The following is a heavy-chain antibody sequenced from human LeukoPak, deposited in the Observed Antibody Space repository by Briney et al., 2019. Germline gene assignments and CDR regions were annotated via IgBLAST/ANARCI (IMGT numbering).Heavy chain of an antibody. V-gene: IGHV4-39*01. CDR3: ARHKNIGTIFGVVPYFDY. CDR2: IYYSGST. Sequence: SETLSLTCTVSGGSITSSSYYWGWVRHPPGKGLEWIGSIYYSGSTYYNPSLKSRVTISVDTSKNQFSLKLSSVTAADTAVYYCARHKNIGTIFGVVPYFDYWGQGTLVTVSS. CDR1: GGSITSSSYY. D-gene: IGHD3-3*01. J-gene: IGHJ4*02.